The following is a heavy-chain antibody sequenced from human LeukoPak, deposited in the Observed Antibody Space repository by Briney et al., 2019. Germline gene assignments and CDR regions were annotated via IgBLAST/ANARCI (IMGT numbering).Heavy chain of an antibody. D-gene: IGHD3-3*01. J-gene: IGHJ4*02. CDR3: ARSGYSNFDY. Sequence: KPSETLSLTCTVPGGSLSSGSDYWSWIRQSAGKGLEWIGRIYASGSTNYNPSLKSRVTISVDTSKNQFSLKLSSVTAADTAVYYCARSGYSNFDYWGQGTLVTVSS. CDR2: IYASGST. CDR1: GGSLSSGSDY. V-gene: IGHV4-61*02.